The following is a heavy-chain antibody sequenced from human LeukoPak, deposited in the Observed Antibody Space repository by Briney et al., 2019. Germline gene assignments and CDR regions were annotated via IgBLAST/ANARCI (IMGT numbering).Heavy chain of an antibody. V-gene: IGHV3-30*02. CDR3: AKDWYYYDSGGYYAVYYYYYMDV. J-gene: IGHJ6*03. D-gene: IGHD3-22*01. CDR2: IRYDGSNK. CDR1: GFTFNSFG. Sequence: GGSLRLSCAASGFTFNSFGLHWVRQAPGKGLEWVAFIRYDGSNKYYADSVKGRFTISRDNSKNTLYLQMNSLRAEDTAVYYCAKDWYYYDSGGYYAVYYYYYMDVWGKGTTVTVSS.